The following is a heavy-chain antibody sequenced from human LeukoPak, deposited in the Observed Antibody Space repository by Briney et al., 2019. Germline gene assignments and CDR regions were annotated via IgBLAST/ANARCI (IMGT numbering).Heavy chain of an antibody. Sequence: GASVKVSCKASGGTFSSYPISWVRQAPGQGLEWMGGIIPIFGSSNYAQKLQGRVTITADKSTSTAYMELSSLRSDDTAVYYCARVRNSGFRYVDSWGQGTPVTVSS. CDR2: IIPIFGSS. D-gene: IGHD5-12*01. V-gene: IGHV1-69*06. J-gene: IGHJ4*02. CDR1: GGTFSSYP. CDR3: ARVRNSGFRYVDS.